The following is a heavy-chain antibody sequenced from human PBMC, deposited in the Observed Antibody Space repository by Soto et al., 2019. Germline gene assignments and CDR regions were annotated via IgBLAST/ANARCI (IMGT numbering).Heavy chain of an antibody. CDR3: ERRGQRGFFDY. D-gene: IGHD3-3*01. CDR2: IFYSGST. J-gene: IGHJ4*02. Sequence: SETLSLTCTVSGGSVSSGSYYWSWIRQPPGKGLEWIGYIFYSGSTTYNPSLKSRVTISVDTSKNQFSLKLTSVTAADTAVYYCERRGQRGFFDYWGQGTRVTVSS. V-gene: IGHV4-61*01. CDR1: GGSVSSGSYY.